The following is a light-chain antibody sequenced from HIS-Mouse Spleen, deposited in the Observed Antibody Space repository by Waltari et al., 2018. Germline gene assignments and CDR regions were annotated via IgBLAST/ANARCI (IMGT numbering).Light chain of an antibody. CDR3: QQYYSTFFT. Sequence: AIRMTQSPSSLSESTGDSVTITCRASQGISSYLAWYQQKPGKAPKLLIYAASTLQSGVPSRFSGSGSGTDFTLTISCLQSEDFATYYCQQYYSTFFTFGPGTKVDIK. CDR2: AAS. V-gene: IGKV1-8*01. J-gene: IGKJ3*01. CDR1: QGISSY.